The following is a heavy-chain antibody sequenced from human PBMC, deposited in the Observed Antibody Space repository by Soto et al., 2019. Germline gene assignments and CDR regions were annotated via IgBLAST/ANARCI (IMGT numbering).Heavy chain of an antibody. V-gene: IGHV4-4*03. Sequence: QVQLQESGPGLVKPPGTLSLTCAVFGGSISSTHWWTWVRQPPGMGLEWSGEIYHSGSTNYNPSLKSGVTITEYEPKSEFSLSRDFVAAADTSVYYCASRNYDGLDVWGQGTTVTVSS. D-gene: IGHD3-3*01. J-gene: IGHJ6*02. CDR2: IYHSGST. CDR3: ASRNYDGLDV. CDR1: GGSISSTHW.